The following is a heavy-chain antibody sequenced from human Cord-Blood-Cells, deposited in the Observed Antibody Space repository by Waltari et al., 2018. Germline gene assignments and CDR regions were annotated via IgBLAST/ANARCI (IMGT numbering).Heavy chain of an antibody. J-gene: IGHJ3*02. D-gene: IGHD1-26*01. Sequence: QVQLQQWGAGLLKPSETLSLTCAVYGGSFSGYCWSWIRQPPGKGLEWIGEINHSGSTNYNPSLKSRVTISVDTSKNQFSLKLSSVTAADTAVYYCAAATTGDAFDIWGQGTMVTVSS. CDR1: GGSFSGYC. CDR3: AAATTGDAFDI. V-gene: IGHV4-34*01. CDR2: INHSGST.